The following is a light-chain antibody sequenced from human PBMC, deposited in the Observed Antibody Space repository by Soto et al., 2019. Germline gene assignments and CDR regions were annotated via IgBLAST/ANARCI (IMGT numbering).Light chain of an antibody. Sequence: ILMTQSPSSLSAFVVDRVTITCRASQDIVNFLAWYQQTPGKVPKLLIYAASTLQSGVPSRFSGSGSGTDFTLTISSLQPEDVATYYCQKCKVAPFTFGGGTKVDIK. CDR1: QDIVNF. CDR3: QKCKVAPFT. J-gene: IGKJ4*01. CDR2: AAS. V-gene: IGKV1-27*01.